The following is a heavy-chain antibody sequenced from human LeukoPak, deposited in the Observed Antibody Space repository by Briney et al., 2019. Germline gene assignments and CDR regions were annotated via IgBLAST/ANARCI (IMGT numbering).Heavy chain of an antibody. CDR3: ASGVHYFDY. J-gene: IGHJ4*02. D-gene: IGHD3-10*01. V-gene: IGHV3-7*01. Sequence: GGSLRLSCAASGFTFSNYWMSWVRQAPGKGLEWVANIKQDGSEKYYVDSVKGRSTISRDNAKNSLYLQMNSLRAEDTAVYYCASGVHYFDYWGQGTLVTVSS. CDR1: GFTFSNYW. CDR2: IKQDGSEK.